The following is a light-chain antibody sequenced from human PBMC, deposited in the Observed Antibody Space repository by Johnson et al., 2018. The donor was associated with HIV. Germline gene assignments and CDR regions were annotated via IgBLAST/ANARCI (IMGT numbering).Light chain of an antibody. CDR2: DNN. J-gene: IGLJ1*01. Sequence: QSVLTQPPSVSAAPGQKVTISCSGSSSNIGNNYVSWYQQIPGTAPKLLIYDNNKRPSGIPDQFSGSKSGTSATLGITGLQTGDEADYSCGSWDSSLNAYVFGAGTKATVL. CDR3: GSWDSSLNAYV. CDR1: SSNIGNNY. V-gene: IGLV1-51*01.